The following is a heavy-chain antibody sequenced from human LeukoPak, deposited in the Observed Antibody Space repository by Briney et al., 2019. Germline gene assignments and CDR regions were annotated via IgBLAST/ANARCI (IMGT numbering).Heavy chain of an antibody. D-gene: IGHD3-22*01. CDR1: GFTFSSYS. V-gene: IGHV3-21*01. CDR2: ISSSSSYI. J-gene: IGHJ4*02. Sequence: GSLRLSCAASGFTFSSYSMNWVRQAPGKGLEWVSSISSSSSYIYYADSVKGRFTISRDNAKNSLYLQMNSLRAEDTAVYYCARDEDSSGYYPFDYWGQGTLVTVSS. CDR3: ARDEDSSGYYPFDY.